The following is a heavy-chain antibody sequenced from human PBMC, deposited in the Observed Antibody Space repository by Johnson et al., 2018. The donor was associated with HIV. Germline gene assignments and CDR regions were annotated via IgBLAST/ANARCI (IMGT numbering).Heavy chain of an antibody. CDR1: GFTVSSNY. D-gene: IGHD3-10*01. J-gene: IGHJ3*02. CDR3: ARASYYYGSADI. CDR2: ISSSGSTI. V-gene: IGHV3-11*04. Sequence: QVLLVESGGGLVQPGGSLRLSCAASGFTVSSNYMTWIRQAPGKGLEWVSYISSSGSTIYYADSVKGRFTISRDNSKNTLYLQMNSLRAEDTAVYYCARASYYYGSADIWGQGTMVTVSS.